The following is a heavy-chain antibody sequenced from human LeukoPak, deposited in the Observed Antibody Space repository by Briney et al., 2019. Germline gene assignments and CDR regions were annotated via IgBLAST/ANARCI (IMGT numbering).Heavy chain of an antibody. V-gene: IGHV4-61*01. CDR2: IYYSGST. D-gene: IGHD1-26*01. Sequence: SQTLSLTCTVSGGSISSGSYYWSWIRQPPGKGLEWIGYIYYSGSTNYNPSLKSRVTVSVDTSKNQFSLKLTSVTAADTAVYYCARQSGSYGVYYYYMDVWGKGTTVTISS. CDR1: GGSISSGSYY. CDR3: ARQSGSYGVYYYYMDV. J-gene: IGHJ6*03.